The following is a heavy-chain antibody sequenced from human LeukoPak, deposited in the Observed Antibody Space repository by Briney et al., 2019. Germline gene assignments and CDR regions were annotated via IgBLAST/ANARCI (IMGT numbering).Heavy chain of an antibody. Sequence: PSETLSLTCTVSGGSISFSSYYWAWIRQPPGKGLEWIGNIYYGGSDYYNPSLKSRVTLSVDTSKTQFSLKLSSVTDAATAVYYCARDRLHGDSYYWGQGTLVTVSA. CDR2: IYYGGSD. D-gene: IGHD4-17*01. V-gene: IGHV4-39*07. CDR3: ARDRLHGDSYY. CDR1: GGSISFSSYY. J-gene: IGHJ4*02.